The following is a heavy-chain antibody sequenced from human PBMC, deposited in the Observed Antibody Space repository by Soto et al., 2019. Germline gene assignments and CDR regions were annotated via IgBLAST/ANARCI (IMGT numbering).Heavy chain of an antibody. Sequence: PSETLSLTCNFSGASISSSSYSWGWIRQPPGKGLEWIGSIYYSGSTYYNPSLKSRVTISVDTSKNQFSLKLSSVTAADTAVYYCARSLTTVVTMDVWGQGTTVTGSS. CDR1: GASISSSSYS. V-gene: IGHV4-39*01. J-gene: IGHJ6*02. CDR2: IYYSGST. CDR3: ARSLTTVVTMDV. D-gene: IGHD4-17*01.